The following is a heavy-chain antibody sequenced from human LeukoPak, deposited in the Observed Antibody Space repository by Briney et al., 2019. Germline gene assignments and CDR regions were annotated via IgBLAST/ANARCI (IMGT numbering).Heavy chain of an antibody. J-gene: IGHJ4*02. D-gene: IGHD2-2*01. CDR2: MNPNSGNT. CDR1: GYTFTSYD. CDR3: ARAVSDCSSTSCYVVVGAGHLDY. Sequence: ASVKVSCKASGYTFTSYDINWVRQATGQGLEWMGWMNPNSGNTGYAQKFQGRVTMTRNTSISTAYMELSSLRSEDTAVYYCARAVSDCSSTSCYVVVGAGHLDYWGQGTLVTVSS. V-gene: IGHV1-8*01.